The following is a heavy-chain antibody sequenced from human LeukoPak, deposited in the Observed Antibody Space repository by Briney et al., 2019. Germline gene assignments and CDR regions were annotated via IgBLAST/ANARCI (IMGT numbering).Heavy chain of an antibody. Sequence: PGGSLRLSCAASGFTFSNYVLGWVRQAPGKGLQWVSAISGSGGSTYYADSVKGRFTISRDNSGNTLYLQMNSLRAEDTAIYYCKMGDGSPPLGQWGQGTLVTASS. V-gene: IGHV3-23*01. J-gene: IGHJ4*02. D-gene: IGHD5-24*01. CDR3: KMGDGSPPLGQ. CDR1: GFTFSNYV. CDR2: ISGSGGST.